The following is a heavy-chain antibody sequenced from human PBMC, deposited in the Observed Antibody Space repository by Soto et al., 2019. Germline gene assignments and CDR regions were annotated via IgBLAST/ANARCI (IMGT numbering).Heavy chain of an antibody. J-gene: IGHJ3*02. CDR2: IYPGDSDT. Sequence: GESLKISCKGSGYSFTSYWIGWVRQMPGKGLEWMGIIYPGDSDTRYSPSFQGQVTISADKSISTAYLQWSSLKASDTAMYYCARPRGYSGYDSRAAFDIWGQGTMVTVSS. CDR3: ARPRGYSGYDSRAAFDI. CDR1: GYSFTSYW. D-gene: IGHD5-12*01. V-gene: IGHV5-51*01.